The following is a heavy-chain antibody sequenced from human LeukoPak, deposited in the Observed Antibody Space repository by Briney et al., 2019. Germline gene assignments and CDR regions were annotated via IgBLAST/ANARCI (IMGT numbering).Heavy chain of an antibody. CDR3: TRTSGPQGAFDF. CDR2: MSSSSGYT. Sequence: GGSLTLSCAASGFTFSTYTLNWVRQTPGKGLEWVSYMSSSSGYTYYADSLKGRLTVSRDNAKNSLYLKMNSVRGEDTAVYYCTRTSGPQGAFDFRGQGTMVTVSS. J-gene: IGHJ3*01. CDR1: GFTFSTYT. D-gene: IGHD7-27*01. V-gene: IGHV3-21*01.